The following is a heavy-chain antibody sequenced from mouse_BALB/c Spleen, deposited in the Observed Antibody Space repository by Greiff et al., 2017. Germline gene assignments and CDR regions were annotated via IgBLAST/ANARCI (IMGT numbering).Heavy chain of an antibody. D-gene: IGHD2-3*01. CDR3: ARRTYDGYFGC. CDR1: GFNINDTY. V-gene: IGHV14-3*02. CDR2: IDPANGNT. Sequence: EVQLQQSGAELVKPGASVKLSCTASGFNINDTYMHWVKQRAEQGLEWIGRIDPANGNTKYDPKFQGKATITADTSSNTAYLQLSSLTSEDTAVYYGARRTYDGYFGCWGQGTTLTVSS. J-gene: IGHJ2*01.